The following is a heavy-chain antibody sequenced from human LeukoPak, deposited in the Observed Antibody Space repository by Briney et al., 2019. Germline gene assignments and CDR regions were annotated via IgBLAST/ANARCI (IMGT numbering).Heavy chain of an antibody. CDR1: GFTFSSYT. V-gene: IGHV3-30*01. D-gene: IGHD2-15*01. J-gene: IGHJ4*02. CDR2: ISYDGKYT. CDR3: AAEYCGGGYCYTRHSGHDY. Sequence: GGSLRLSCAASGFTFSSYTKHWVRQAPGKGLEWVAVISYDGKYTSYADSVKGRLTLSRDDSQNTLFLQMNSLTTMDTALYYCAAEYCGGGYCYTRHSGHDYWGQGTLVTVSS.